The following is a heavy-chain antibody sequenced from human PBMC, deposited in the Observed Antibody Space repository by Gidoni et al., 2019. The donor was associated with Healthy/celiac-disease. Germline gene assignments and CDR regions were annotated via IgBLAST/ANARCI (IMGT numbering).Heavy chain of an antibody. CDR2: ISGSGSST. CDR1: GFPFSGYA. Sequence: EVQLLESGGGLVQPGGSLRLSCAASGFPFSGYAMSWVRQAPGKGLEWVSAISGSGSSTYYADSVKGRFTISRDNSKNTLYLQMNSLRAEDTAVYYCAKDPQVGYSSSPYYFDYWGQGTLVTVSS. V-gene: IGHV3-23*01. CDR3: AKDPQVGYSSSPYYFDY. D-gene: IGHD6-6*01. J-gene: IGHJ4*02.